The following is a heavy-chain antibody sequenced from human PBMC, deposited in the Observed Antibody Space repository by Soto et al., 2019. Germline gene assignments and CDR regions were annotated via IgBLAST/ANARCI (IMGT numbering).Heavy chain of an antibody. Sequence: SETLSLTCAVPGGSINNFYWSWIRQPPGKPLEWIGYIYFRGTTYYHPSLESRVTISLDASKNQFSLNLSSMTAADTAVYYCARSSGYATPLDQWGQGTLVTVSS. CDR3: ARSSGYATPLDQ. CDR1: GGSINNFY. D-gene: IGHD3-22*01. J-gene: IGHJ4*02. CDR2: IYFRGTT. V-gene: IGHV4-59*01.